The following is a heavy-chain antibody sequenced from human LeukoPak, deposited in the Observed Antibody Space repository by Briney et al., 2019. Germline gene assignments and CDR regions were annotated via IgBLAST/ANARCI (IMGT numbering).Heavy chain of an antibody. V-gene: IGHV6-1*01. CDR3: ARLLDTYSSSLRGMDV. D-gene: IGHD6-13*01. CDR1: GVRVSSNSAA. CDR2: TYYRSKGYN. J-gene: IGHJ6*02. Sequence: SQTLSLTCAISGVRVSSNSAAWHWIRQSPSRGLEWLGRTYYRSKGYNDYAVPLKSRITTNPVTSKNQFSLQLNSVTPEDTAVYYCARLLDTYSSSLRGMDVWGQGTTVTVSS.